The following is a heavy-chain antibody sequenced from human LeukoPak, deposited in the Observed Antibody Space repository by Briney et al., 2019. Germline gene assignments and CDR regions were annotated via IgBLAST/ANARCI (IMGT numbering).Heavy chain of an antibody. Sequence: ASVKVSCKASGGTFSSYAISWVRQAPGQGLEWMGGIIPIFGTANYAQKFQGRVTITADESTSTAYMELSSLRSEDTAVYYCARGSTPYRSTSCLWWGQGTPVTVSS. CDR3: ARGSTPYRSTSCLW. CDR1: GGTFSSYA. D-gene: IGHD2-2*01. V-gene: IGHV1-69*13. J-gene: IGHJ4*02. CDR2: IIPIFGTA.